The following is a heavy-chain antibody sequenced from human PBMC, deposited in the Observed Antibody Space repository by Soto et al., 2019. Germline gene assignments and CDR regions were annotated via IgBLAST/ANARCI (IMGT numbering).Heavy chain of an antibody. D-gene: IGHD3-10*01. CDR1: GFTFSSYG. V-gene: IGHV3-33*01. CDR3: AREWGFTMVRGRLSAFGI. CDR2: IWYDGSNK. J-gene: IGHJ3*02. Sequence: QVQLVESGGGVVQPGRSLRLSCAASGFTFSSYGMHWVRQAPGKGLEWVAVIWYDGSNKYYADSVKGRLTISRDNSKNRLYLEMNSLRAEDTAVYYCAREWGFTMVRGRLSAFGIWGQGKMVTGSS.